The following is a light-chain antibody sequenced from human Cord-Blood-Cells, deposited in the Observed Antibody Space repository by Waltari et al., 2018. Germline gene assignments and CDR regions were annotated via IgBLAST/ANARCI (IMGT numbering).Light chain of an antibody. CDR1: QSISSY. V-gene: IGKV1-39*01. J-gene: IGKJ4*01. CDR3: QQSYSTPPA. CDR2: AAS. Sequence: DIQMTQSPSSLSASVGDRVTITCRASQSISSYLNWYQPKPGHAPKLLIYAASSLQRGVPSRFSGSGSGTDFTLTISSLQPEDFATYYCQQSYSTPPAFGGGTKVEIK.